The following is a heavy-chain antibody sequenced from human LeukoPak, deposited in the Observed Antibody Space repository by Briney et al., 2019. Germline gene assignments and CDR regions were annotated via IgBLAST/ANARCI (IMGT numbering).Heavy chain of an antibody. CDR1: GFTFDDYA. V-gene: IGHV3-21*01. CDR3: ARATTMVRGVMEGFDY. CDR2: ISSSSSYI. Sequence: GGSLRLSCAASGFTFDDYAMHWVRQAPGKGLEWVSSISSSSSYIYYADSVKGRFTISRDNAKNSLYLQMNSLRAEDTAVYYCARATTMVRGVMEGFDYWGQGTLVTVSS. J-gene: IGHJ4*02. D-gene: IGHD3-10*01.